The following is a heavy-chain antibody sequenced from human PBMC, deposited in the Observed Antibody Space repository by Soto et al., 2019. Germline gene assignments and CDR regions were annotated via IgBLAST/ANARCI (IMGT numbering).Heavy chain of an antibody. CDR2: IYYTGTT. J-gene: IGHJ4*02. D-gene: IGHD6-13*01. CDR1: GGSVSSSFFY. CDR3: PRLTTSSGWYVLDS. Sequence: PSETLSLTCTVSGGSVSSSFFYWSWVRQPPRQGLEWIGYIYYTGTTNYNPSLASRVAMSVDTSKKQFTLNLRSLTAADTARYYSPRLTTSSGWYVLDSWGQGMSVTVSS. V-gene: IGHV4-61*01.